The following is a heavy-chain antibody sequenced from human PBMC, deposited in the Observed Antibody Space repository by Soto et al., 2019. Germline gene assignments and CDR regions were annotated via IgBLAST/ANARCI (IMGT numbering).Heavy chain of an antibody. J-gene: IGHJ6*02. Sequence: ASVKVSCKASGYTFTSYGISWVRQAPGQGLEWMGWISAYNGNTNYAQKLQGRVTMTTDTSTSTAYMELRSLRSDDTAVYYCARDFGGVVVPAAIPGYYYYGMDVWGQGTTVTVSS. CDR1: GYTFTSYG. CDR3: ARDFGGVVVPAAIPGYYYYGMDV. V-gene: IGHV1-18*01. D-gene: IGHD2-2*01. CDR2: ISAYNGNT.